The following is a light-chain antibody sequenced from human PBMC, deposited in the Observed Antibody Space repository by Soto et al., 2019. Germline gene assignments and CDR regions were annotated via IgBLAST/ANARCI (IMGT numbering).Light chain of an antibody. V-gene: IGKV2-30*01. CDR1: QSLAYSDGNTY. J-gene: IGKJ2*01. CDR3: MQGTRWPPYT. Sequence: DVVMTQSPLSLPVTLGQPASISCRSSQSLAYSDGNTYLNWFQQRPGQSPRRLIYKVSNRDSGVPDRFSGRWSGTDFPLNISRVEAEDVWVYYCMQGTRWPPYTFGQGTKLEIK. CDR2: KVS.